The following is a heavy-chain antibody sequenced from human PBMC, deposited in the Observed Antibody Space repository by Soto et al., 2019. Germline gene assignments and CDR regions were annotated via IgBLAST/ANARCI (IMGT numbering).Heavy chain of an antibody. J-gene: IGHJ6*02. CDR2: ISYDGSNK. V-gene: IGHV3-30-3*01. Sequence: QVQLVESGGGVVQPGRSLRLSCAASGFTFSSYAMHWVRQAPGKGLEWVAVISYDGSNKYYADSVKGRFTTSRDNSKNTLYLQMNSLRAEDTAVYYCARGYYGSGKGGMDVWGQGTTVTVSS. CDR1: GFTFSSYA. CDR3: ARGYYGSGKGGMDV. D-gene: IGHD3-10*01.